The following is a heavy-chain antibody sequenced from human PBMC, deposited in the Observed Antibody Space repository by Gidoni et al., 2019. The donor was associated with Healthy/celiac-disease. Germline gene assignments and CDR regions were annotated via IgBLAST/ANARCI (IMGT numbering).Heavy chain of an antibody. J-gene: IGHJ5*02. CDR2: ISYDGSNK. CDR3: AKDLSVVVVPDNWFDP. Sequence: QVQLVESGGGVVQPGRSLRLSCAASGFTFSSYGMHWVRQAPGKGLEWVAVISYDGSNKYYADSVKGRFTISRDNSKNTLYLQMNSLRAEDTAVYYCAKDLSVVVVPDNWFDPWGQGTLVTVSS. CDR1: GFTFSSYG. V-gene: IGHV3-30*18. D-gene: IGHD2-2*01.